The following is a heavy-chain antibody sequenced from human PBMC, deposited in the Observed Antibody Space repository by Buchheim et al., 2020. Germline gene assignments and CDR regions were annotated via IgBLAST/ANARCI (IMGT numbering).Heavy chain of an antibody. V-gene: IGHV3-48*04. J-gene: IGHJ6*02. CDR3: ARVRIWGTSNYYGMDV. Sequence: EVQLVESGGGLVQPGGSLRLSCAASGFTFSIFDMNWVRQAPGKGLEWVSYINPSGTTISYADSVRGRFTMSRDTAKSSLYLQMDSLRAEDTAVYYCARVRIWGTSNYYGMDVWGQGTT. CDR2: INPSGTTI. D-gene: IGHD7-27*01. CDR1: GFTFSIFD.